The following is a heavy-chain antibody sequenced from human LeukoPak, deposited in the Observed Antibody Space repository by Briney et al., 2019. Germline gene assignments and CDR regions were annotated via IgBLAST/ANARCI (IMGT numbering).Heavy chain of an antibody. CDR2: INHSGNT. CDR3: ARARGSGSYPTH. J-gene: IGHJ4*02. CDR1: GGSLSGYY. Sequence: SETLSLTCAVYGGSLSGYYWSWIRQPPGKGLEWMGEINHSGNTNYNPSLKSRVTISVDTSNNQFSLKLSSVTAADTAVYYCARARGSGSYPTHWGQGTLVTVSS. D-gene: IGHD3-10*01. V-gene: IGHV4-34*01.